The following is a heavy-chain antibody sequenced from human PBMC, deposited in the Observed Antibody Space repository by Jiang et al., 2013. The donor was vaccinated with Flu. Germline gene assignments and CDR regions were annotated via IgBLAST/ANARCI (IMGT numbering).Heavy chain of an antibody. D-gene: IGHD3-22*01. Sequence: GSGLVKPSQTLSLTCTVSGGSISSGSFYWSWIRQPAGKGLEWIGRIYTSGSTNYNPSLKSRVTISVDTSKNQFSLKLSSVTAADTAVYYCARDLDDSSGRYYYYYYGMDVWGQGTTVTSP. CDR3: ARDLDDSSGRYYYYYYGMDV. V-gene: IGHV4-61*02. J-gene: IGHJ6*02. CDR1: GGSISSGSFY. CDR2: IYTSGST.